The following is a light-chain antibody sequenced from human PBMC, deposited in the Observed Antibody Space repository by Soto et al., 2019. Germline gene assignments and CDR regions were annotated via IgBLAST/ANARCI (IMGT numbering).Light chain of an antibody. CDR1: QSVSFW. V-gene: IGKV1-5*01. CDR3: QQYNSFAPYS. CDR2: DAS. Sequence: DIQMTQSPSTLSASVGDTVTITCRSSQSVSFWLAWYQQKPGQAPKLLIYDASTLNSGVPSRFGGSRSGTEFTLTITSLQPDDFASYYCQQYNSFAPYSFGQGTKLEI. J-gene: IGKJ2*03.